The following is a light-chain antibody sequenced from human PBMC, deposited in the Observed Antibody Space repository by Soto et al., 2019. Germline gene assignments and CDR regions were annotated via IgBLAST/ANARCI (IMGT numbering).Light chain of an antibody. Sequence: QSVLTQPPSVSAAPGQRVTISCSGTTSNIGNSYVSWYQQVPGTAPKLLIYDDNKRPSGIPDRFSGSKSGNTASLTISGLQAEDEADYYCSSYTSSSTLVFGGGTKLTVL. CDR2: DDN. V-gene: IGLV1-51*01. CDR3: SSYTSSSTLV. CDR1: TSNIGNSY. J-gene: IGLJ2*01.